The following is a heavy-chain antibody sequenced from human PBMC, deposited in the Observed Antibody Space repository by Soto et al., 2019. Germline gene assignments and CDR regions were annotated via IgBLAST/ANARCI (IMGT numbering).Heavy chain of an antibody. CDR1: GFTFSSYS. V-gene: IGHV3-7*04. J-gene: IGHJ4*02. CDR2: IKQDGGEK. CDR3: GRDLRDWDSGSYSYDY. Sequence: GGSLRLSCAASGFTFSSYSMNWVRQAPGKGLEWVANIKQDGGEKNYVDSVKGRFTISRDNAKKSLYLQMNSLRAEDTAVYYCGRDLRDWDSGSYSYDYSGQGTLVTVSS. D-gene: IGHD1-26*01.